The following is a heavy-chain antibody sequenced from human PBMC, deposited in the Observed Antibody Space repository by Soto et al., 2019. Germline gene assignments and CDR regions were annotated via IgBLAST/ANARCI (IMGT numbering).Heavy chain of an antibody. Sequence: ASVKVSCKASGYTFTSYYMHWVRQAPGQGLEWMGIINPSGGSTSYAQKFQGRVTMTRDTSTSTVYMELSSLRSEDTAVYYCARDATVTASLYYYYGMDVWGQGTTVTVSS. D-gene: IGHD4-17*01. CDR2: INPSGGST. V-gene: IGHV1-46*01. J-gene: IGHJ6*02. CDR3: ARDATVTASLYYYYGMDV. CDR1: GYTFTSYY.